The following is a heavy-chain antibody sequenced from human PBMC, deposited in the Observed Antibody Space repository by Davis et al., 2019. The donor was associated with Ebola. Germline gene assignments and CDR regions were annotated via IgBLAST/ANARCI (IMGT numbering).Heavy chain of an antibody. V-gene: IGHV3-48*04. Sequence: GESLKISCAASGFTFSSYSMNWVRQAPGKGLEWVSGISGSGATTYYADSVKGRFTISRDNAKNTLYLQMNSLRAEDTAVYYCARGDFWSGYYGWIYYYYGMDVWGQGTTVTVSS. CDR3: ARGDFWSGYYGWIYYYYGMDV. CDR2: ISGSGATT. CDR1: GFTFSSYS. J-gene: IGHJ6*02. D-gene: IGHD3-3*01.